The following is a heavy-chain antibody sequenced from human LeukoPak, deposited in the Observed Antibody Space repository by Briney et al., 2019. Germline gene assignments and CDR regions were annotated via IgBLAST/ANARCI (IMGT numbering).Heavy chain of an antibody. CDR1: GGSISSYY. CDR3: ARRSWYVDY. CDR2: IYSSGSA. V-gene: IGHV4-59*08. Sequence: PSETLSLTCSVSGGSISSYYWSWIRQPPGKGLEWIGYIYSSGSANYNPSLESRVTISEDTSKNQISLKLSSVTAADTAIYYCARRSWYVDYWGQGTLVTASS. D-gene: IGHD6-13*01. J-gene: IGHJ4*02.